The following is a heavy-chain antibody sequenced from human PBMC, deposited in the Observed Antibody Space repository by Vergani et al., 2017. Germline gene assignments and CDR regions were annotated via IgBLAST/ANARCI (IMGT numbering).Heavy chain of an antibody. CDR1: GFTFSSYA. Sequence: EVQLLESGGGLVQPGGSLRLSCAASGFTFSSYAMSWVRQAPGKGLEWVSAISGCGGSTYYADSEKGRFTLTRDTSKNTLYLQMNSLRAEDTAVYYCARHPEIAGYSGYDWDYWGQGTLVTVSS. D-gene: IGHD5-12*01. V-gene: IGHV3-23*01. J-gene: IGHJ4*02. CDR3: ARHPEIAGYSGYDWDY. CDR2: ISGCGGST.